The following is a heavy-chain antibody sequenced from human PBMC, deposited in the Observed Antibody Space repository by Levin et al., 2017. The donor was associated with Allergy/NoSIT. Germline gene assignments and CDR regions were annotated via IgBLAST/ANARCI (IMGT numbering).Heavy chain of an antibody. J-gene: IGHJ6*02. CDR1: GFTFDDYA. Sequence: GGSLRLSCAASGFTFDDYAMHWVRQAPGKGLEWVSGISWNSGSIGYADSVKGRFTISRDNAKNSLYLQMNSLRAEDTALYYCAKDFSSYIVVVTAGDGMDGWGQGTTVTVSS. CDR2: ISWNSGSI. V-gene: IGHV3-9*01. D-gene: IGHD2-21*02. CDR3: AKDFSSYIVVVTAGDGMDG.